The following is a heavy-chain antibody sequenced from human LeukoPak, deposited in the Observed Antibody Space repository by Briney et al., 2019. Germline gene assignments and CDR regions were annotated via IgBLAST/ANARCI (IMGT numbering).Heavy chain of an antibody. V-gene: IGHV3-30*18. D-gene: IGHD2-21*02. J-gene: IGHJ4*02. CDR3: AKDFPVALMTAAYFDY. Sequence: GGSLRLSCAASGFTFNNYGMHWVRQAPGKGLEWVAIISYDGSNTYYADSVKGRFTISRDNSKNTLYLQMNSLRAEDTAVYYCAKDFPVALMTAAYFDYWGQGTLVTVSS. CDR1: GFTFNNYG. CDR2: ISYDGSNT.